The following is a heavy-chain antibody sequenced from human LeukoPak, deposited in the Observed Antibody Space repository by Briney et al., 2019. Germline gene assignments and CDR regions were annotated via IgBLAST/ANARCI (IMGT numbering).Heavy chain of an antibody. CDR2: INGDGSTS. Sequence: GGSLRLSCAASGFTFYSYWMHWVRQAPGKGLVWASCINGDGSTSNYADSVKGRFTISRDNAKNTLYLQMHSLRAEDTAVYYCARDEPTVTTGPPVGSWGQGTLVTVSS. CDR3: ARDEPTVTTGPPVGS. CDR1: GFTFYSYW. J-gene: IGHJ4*02. V-gene: IGHV3-74*01. D-gene: IGHD4-17*01.